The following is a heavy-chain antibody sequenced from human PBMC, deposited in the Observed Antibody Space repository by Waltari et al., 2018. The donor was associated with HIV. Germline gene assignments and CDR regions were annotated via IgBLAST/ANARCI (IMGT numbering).Heavy chain of an antibody. CDR1: GFTFGDFA. J-gene: IGHJ4*02. CDR2: IRTKTYGGTT. CDR3: SRQHDSSGYYTRGLFYFDY. D-gene: IGHD3-22*01. V-gene: IGHV3-49*04. Sequence: EVQLVESGGTLVQPGRSLRLSCSTSGFTFGDFAIIWVGQAPGKGLEWVGLIRTKTYGGTTEYAASVKGRFSISRDDSKSIAYLQMNSLKTEDTAVYFCSRQHDSSGYYTRGLFYFDYWGQGNLVTVSS.